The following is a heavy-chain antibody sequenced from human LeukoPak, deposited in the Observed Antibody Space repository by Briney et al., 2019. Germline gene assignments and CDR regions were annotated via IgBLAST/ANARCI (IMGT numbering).Heavy chain of an antibody. CDR2: IDWDDDK. CDR1: GGSISSYYW. CDR3: ARITMGGVAAY. J-gene: IGHJ4*02. Sequence: TLSLTCTVSGGSISSYYWSWIRQPPGKALEWLARIDWDDDKYYSTSLKTRLIISKDTSKNQVVPTMTNMDPVDTATYYCARITMGGVAAYWGQGTLVTVSS. V-gene: IGHV2-70*11. D-gene: IGHD2-15*01.